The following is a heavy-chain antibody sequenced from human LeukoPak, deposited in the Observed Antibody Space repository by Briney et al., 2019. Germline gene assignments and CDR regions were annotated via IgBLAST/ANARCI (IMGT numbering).Heavy chain of an antibody. V-gene: IGHV4-38-2*01. CDR2: IYLSGNT. CDR1: DYSISSGYY. D-gene: IGHD3-16*01. J-gene: IGHJ6*03. CDR3: ARVRFGATTRDYYYYYMDV. Sequence: SETLSLTCAVSDYSISSGYYWGWIRQPPGKGLEWIGSIYLSGNTYYNPSLKSRVTISLDTSKNQFSLKLSSVTAADTAVYYCARVRFGATTRDYYYYYMDVWGKGTTVTVSS.